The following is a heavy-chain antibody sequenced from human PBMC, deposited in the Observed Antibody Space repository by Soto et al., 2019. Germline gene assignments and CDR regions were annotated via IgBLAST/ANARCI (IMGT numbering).Heavy chain of an antibody. J-gene: IGHJ5*02. CDR1: GFTFSSYS. CDR2: ISSSSSTI. CDR3: ARHPERIAKIGWFDP. Sequence: EVQLVESGGGLVQPGGSLRLSCAASGFTFSSYSMNWVRQAPGKGLEWVSYISSSSSTIYYADSVKGRFTISRDNAKNSLYLQMNSRRAEDTAVYYCARHPERIAKIGWFDPWGQGTLVTVSS. V-gene: IGHV3-48*01. D-gene: IGHD6-13*01.